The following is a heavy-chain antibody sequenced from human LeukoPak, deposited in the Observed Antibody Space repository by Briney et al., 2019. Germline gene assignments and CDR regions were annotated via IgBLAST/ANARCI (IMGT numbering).Heavy chain of an antibody. CDR1: GGTFSSYA. CDR2: VIPILGIA. V-gene: IGHV1-69*04. J-gene: IGHJ4*02. D-gene: IGHD2-15*01. Sequence: SVKVSCKASGGTFSSYAISWVRQAPGQGLEWMGRVIPILGIANYAQKFQGRVTITADKSTSTAYMELSSLRSEDTAVYYCARVVRYCSGGSCYTYYFDYWGQGTLVTVSS. CDR3: ARVVRYCSGGSCYTYYFDY.